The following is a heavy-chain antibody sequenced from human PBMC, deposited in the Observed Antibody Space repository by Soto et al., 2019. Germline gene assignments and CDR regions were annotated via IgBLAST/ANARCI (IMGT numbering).Heavy chain of an antibody. Sequence: QVHLVQSGAEVKKPGASVKVSCKASGYIFSTYTMHWVRQAPGQRLEWMGWINAANGKTKYSQNFQGRVPISRDTSASTAYLELSSLRSEDTAVYYCARVSFETSGYADYWGQGTLVTVSS. D-gene: IGHD3-22*01. CDR2: INAANGKT. CDR3: ARVSFETSGYADY. V-gene: IGHV1-3*01. J-gene: IGHJ4*02. CDR1: GYIFSTYT.